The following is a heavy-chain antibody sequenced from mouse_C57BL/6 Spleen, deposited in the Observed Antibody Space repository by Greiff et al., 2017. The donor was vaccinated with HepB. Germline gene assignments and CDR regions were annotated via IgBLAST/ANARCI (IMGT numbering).Heavy chain of an antibody. CDR2: ISGGGGNT. J-gene: IGHJ1*03. D-gene: IGHD2-4*01. V-gene: IGHV5-9*01. CDR1: GFTFSSYT. Sequence: EVKLMESGGGLVKPGGSLKLSCAASGFTFSSYTMSWVRQTPEKRLEWVATISGGGGNTYYPDSVKGRFTISRDNAKNTLYLQMSSLRSEDTALYYCARLDDYDGNFDVWGTGTTVTVSS. CDR3: ARLDDYDGNFDV.